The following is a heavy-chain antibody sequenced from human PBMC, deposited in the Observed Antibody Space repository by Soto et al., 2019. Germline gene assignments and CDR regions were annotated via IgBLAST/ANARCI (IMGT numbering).Heavy chain of an antibody. D-gene: IGHD6-6*01. CDR3: ARGLGSSSGDDAFDI. CDR2: IGTAGDT. J-gene: IGHJ3*02. Sequence: TGGSLRLSCAASGFTFSSYDMHWVRQATGKGLEWVSAIGTAGDTYYPGSVKGRFTISRENAKNSLYLQMNSLRAGDTAVYYCARGLGSSSGDDAFDIWGQGTMVTVSS. V-gene: IGHV3-13*01. CDR1: GFTFSSYD.